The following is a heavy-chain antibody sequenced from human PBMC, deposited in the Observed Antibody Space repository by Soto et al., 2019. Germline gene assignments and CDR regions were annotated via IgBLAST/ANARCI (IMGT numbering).Heavy chain of an antibody. D-gene: IGHD3-16*01. CDR2: IIPIFGTA. Sequence: SVKVSCKASGGTFGSYAISWVRQAPGQGLEWMGGIIPIFGTANYAQKFQGRVTITADESTSTAYMELSSLRSEDTAVYYCAREGGEKVWADYYYGMDVWGQGTTVTVSS. J-gene: IGHJ6*02. CDR3: AREGGEKVWADYYYGMDV. CDR1: GGTFGSYA. V-gene: IGHV1-69*13.